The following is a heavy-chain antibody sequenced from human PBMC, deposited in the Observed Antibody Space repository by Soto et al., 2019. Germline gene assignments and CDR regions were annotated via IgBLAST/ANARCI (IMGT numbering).Heavy chain of an antibody. CDR2: IYSSGST. Sequence: QVQLQESGPGLVKPSETLSLTCTVSGGSVSSGSYYWSWIRQPPGKGLEWIGYIYSSGSTSYNPSLQTRVTISVDTSKNQFSLKLSSVTAADTAVYYCARAGDGYNYWGQGTLVTVSS. V-gene: IGHV4-61*01. D-gene: IGHD5-12*01. CDR3: ARAGDGYNY. J-gene: IGHJ4*02. CDR1: GGSVSSGSYY.